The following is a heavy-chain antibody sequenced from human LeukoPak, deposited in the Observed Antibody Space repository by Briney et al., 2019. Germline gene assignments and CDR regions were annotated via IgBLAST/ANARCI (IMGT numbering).Heavy chain of an antibody. J-gene: IGHJ4*02. V-gene: IGHV1-46*01. CDR2: INPSGGST. CDR1: GYTFTSYY. CDR3: ATVAVAGAASFDY. Sequence: ASVKVSCKASGYTFTSYYMHWVRQAPGQGLEWMGIINPSGGSTSYAQKLQGRVTMTRDTSTSTVYMELSSLRSEDTAVYYCATVAVAGAASFDYWGQGTLVTVSS. D-gene: IGHD6-19*01.